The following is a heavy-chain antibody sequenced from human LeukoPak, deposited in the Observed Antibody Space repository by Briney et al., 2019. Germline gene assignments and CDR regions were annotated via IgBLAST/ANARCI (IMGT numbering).Heavy chain of an antibody. CDR2: ISGSGGST. Sequence: PGGSLRLSCAASGFTFSSYAMSWVRQAPGKGLEWVSAISGSGGSTYYADSVKGRFTISRDNSKYTLYLQMNSLRAEDKAVYYCAKVGVSVYCSSTSCYLAYWGQGTLVTVSS. V-gene: IGHV3-23*01. J-gene: IGHJ4*02. CDR1: GFTFSSYA. CDR3: AKVGVSVYCSSTSCYLAY. D-gene: IGHD2-2*01.